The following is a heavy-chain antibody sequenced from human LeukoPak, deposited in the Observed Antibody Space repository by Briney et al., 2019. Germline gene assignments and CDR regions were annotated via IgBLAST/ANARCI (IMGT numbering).Heavy chain of an antibody. D-gene: IGHD6-19*01. V-gene: IGHV4-34*01. J-gene: IGHJ4*02. CDR1: GGSFSGYY. Sequence: SETLSLTCAVYGGSFSGYYWSWIRQPPGKGLEWIGEINHSGSTNYNPSLKSRVTISVDTSKNQFSLKLSSVTAADTAVYYCARSVADPPYYFDYWGQGTLVTVSS. CDR3: ARSVADPPYYFDY. CDR2: INHSGST.